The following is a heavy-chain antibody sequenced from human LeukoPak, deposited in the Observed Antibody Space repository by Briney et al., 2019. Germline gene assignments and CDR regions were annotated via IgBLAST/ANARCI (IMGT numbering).Heavy chain of an antibody. CDR2: ISSDGSNK. V-gene: IGHV3-30-3*01. J-gene: IGHJ4*02. Sequence: GGSLRLSCAASGFTFSGYAMHWVRQAPGKGLEWVSVISSDGSNKYCAGSVTGRFTISRDNSKNTLYLQMSSLRAEDTAVYYCARAWMATIIDYWGQGTLVTVSS. D-gene: IGHD5-24*01. CDR3: ARAWMATIIDY. CDR1: GFTFSGYA.